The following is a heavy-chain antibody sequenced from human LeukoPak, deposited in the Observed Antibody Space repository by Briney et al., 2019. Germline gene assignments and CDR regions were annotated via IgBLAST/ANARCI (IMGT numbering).Heavy chain of an antibody. CDR1: GYSFTSYW. V-gene: IGHV5-10-1*01. D-gene: IGHD3-10*01. J-gene: IGHJ5*02. CDR3: ARHVNRRSGQSWFDP. Sequence: GESLKISCKASGYSFTSYWISWVRQMPGEGLEWMGRIDPSDSDTNYSPSFQGHVTMSADKSISTAYLQWSSLKASDTAMYFCARHVNRRSGQSWFDPWGQGTLVTVSS. CDR2: IDPSDSDT.